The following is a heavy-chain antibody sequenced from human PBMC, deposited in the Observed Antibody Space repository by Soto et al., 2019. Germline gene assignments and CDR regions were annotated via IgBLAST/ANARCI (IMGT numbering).Heavy chain of an antibody. CDR2: IYYSGST. CDR3: ARGDNWFDP. Sequence: PSETLSLTCAVSSASLDSDNWSWIRQPPGKGLEWIGYIYYSGSTNYNPSLKSRVTISVDTSKNQFSLKLSSVTAADTAVYYCARGDNWFDPWGQGTLVTVSS. V-gene: IGHV4-59*01. CDR1: SASLDSDN. J-gene: IGHJ5*02.